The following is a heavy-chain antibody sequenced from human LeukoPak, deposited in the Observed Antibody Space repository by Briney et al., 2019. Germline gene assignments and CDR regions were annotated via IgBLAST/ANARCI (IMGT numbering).Heavy chain of an antibody. CDR2: ISAYNGNT. CDR3: ASRSKYCSSTSCYYY. CDR1: GYTFTSYD. D-gene: IGHD2-2*01. Sequence: ASVKVSCKASGYTFTSYDISWVRQAPGQGLEWMGWISAYNGNTNYAQKLQGRVTMTTDTSTSTAYMELRSLRSDDTAVYYCASRSKYCSSTSCYYYWGQGTLVTVSS. J-gene: IGHJ4*02. V-gene: IGHV1-18*01.